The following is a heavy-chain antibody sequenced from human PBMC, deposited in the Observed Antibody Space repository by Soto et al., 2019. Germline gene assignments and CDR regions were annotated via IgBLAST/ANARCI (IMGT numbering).Heavy chain of an antibody. CDR3: ARTYGSFDY. CDR2: IYYSGST. D-gene: IGHD4-17*01. J-gene: IGHJ4*02. Sequence: LRETLSLTCTVSGGSISSSSYYWGWIRQPPGKGLEWIGSIYYSGSTYYNPSLKSRVTISVDTSKNQFSLKLSSVTAADTAVYYCARTYGSFDYWGQGTLVTVSS. V-gene: IGHV4-39*01. CDR1: GGSISSSSYY.